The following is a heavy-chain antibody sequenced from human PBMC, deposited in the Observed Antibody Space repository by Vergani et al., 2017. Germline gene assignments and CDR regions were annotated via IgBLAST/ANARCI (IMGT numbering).Heavy chain of an antibody. CDR2: MFHTGEA. V-gene: IGHV4-38-2*02. J-gene: IGHJ5*01. Sequence: QIQLQESGPGLVKPSETLSLTCSVSGYSISRGFYWAWIRQTQEKGLEWIGGMFHTGEASNSPSLQSRVAFSMDTSKNQFSLQLTSVTAADTAVYFCGVIMVRSPRPDNWFDSWGRGTLVTVSS. D-gene: IGHD3-10*01. CDR3: GVIMVRSPRPDNWFDS. CDR1: GYSISRGFY.